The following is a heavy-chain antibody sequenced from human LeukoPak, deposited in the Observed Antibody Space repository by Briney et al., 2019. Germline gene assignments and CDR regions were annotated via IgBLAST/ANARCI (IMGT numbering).Heavy chain of an antibody. CDR2: ISYDGSNK. CDR1: GFTFSIYG. J-gene: IGHJ6*02. V-gene: IGHV3-30*18. Sequence: GGSLRLSCAASGFTFSIYGMHWVRQAPGKGLEWVALISYDGSNKYYADSVKGRFTISRDNSKNTLYLQMNSLRAEDTAVYYCAKDVRSSGWYIYYYYGMDVWGQGTTVTVSS. D-gene: IGHD6-19*01. CDR3: AKDVRSSGWYIYYYYGMDV.